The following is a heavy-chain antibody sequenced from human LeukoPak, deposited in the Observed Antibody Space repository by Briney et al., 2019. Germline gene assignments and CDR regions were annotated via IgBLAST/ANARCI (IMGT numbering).Heavy chain of an antibody. J-gene: IGHJ4*02. Sequence: ASVKVSFKASGYTFTSYGISWVRPAPGQGLEWMGWISAYNGNTNYAQKLQGRVTMTTDTSTSTAYMELRSLRSDDTAVYYCARDDYYDSSGYYGYWGQGTLVTVSS. D-gene: IGHD3-22*01. CDR2: ISAYNGNT. CDR3: ARDDYYDSSGYYGY. V-gene: IGHV1-18*01. CDR1: GYTFTSYG.